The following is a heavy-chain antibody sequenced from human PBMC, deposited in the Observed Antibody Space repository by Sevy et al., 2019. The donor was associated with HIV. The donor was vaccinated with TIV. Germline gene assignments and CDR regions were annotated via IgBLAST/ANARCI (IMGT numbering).Heavy chain of an antibody. Sequence: GGSLRLSCTASGFTFSSFSMSWVRQAPGKGLEWVASINSRSTYIYHADPVKGRFTISRDNAKNSLYLQMNSLRAEDTAVYYCATDPSPSITAIQDYWGPGTLVTVSS. CDR1: GFTFSSFS. CDR3: ATDPSPSITAIQDY. J-gene: IGHJ4*01. D-gene: IGHD2-21*02. CDR2: INSRSTYI. V-gene: IGHV3-21*01.